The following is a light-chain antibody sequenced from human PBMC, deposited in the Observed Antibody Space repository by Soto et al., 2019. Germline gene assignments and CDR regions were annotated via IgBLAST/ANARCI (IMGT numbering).Light chain of an antibody. CDR3: SSYGGNNNLV. CDR2: EVS. V-gene: IGLV2-14*01. Sequence: QSALTQPASVSGSPGQSITISCTGTSSDVGAYNYVSWYQQYPGNAPRLMIYEVSNRPSGVSDRFSGSKSGNTASLTISGLQAEDEADYHCSSYGGNNNLVFGGGTKLTVL. J-gene: IGLJ3*02. CDR1: SSDVGAYNY.